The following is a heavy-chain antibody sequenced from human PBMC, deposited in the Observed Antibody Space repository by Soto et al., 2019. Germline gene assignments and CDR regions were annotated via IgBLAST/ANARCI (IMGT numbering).Heavy chain of an antibody. J-gene: IGHJ6*02. D-gene: IGHD1-26*01. CDR1: GFTFSNYW. Sequence: PGGSLRLSCAASGFTFSNYWMHWVRQAPGKGLEWVSAISGSGGSTYYADSVKGRFTISRDNSKNTLYLQMNSLRAEDTAVYYCAKRSGNQGDYGMDVWGQGTTVTVSS. CDR2: ISGSGGST. CDR3: AKRSGNQGDYGMDV. V-gene: IGHV3-23*01.